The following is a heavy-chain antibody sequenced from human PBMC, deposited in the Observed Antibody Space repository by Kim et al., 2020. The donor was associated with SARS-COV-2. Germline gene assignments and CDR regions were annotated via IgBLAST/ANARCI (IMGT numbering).Heavy chain of an antibody. CDR1: GYTFTSYD. Sequence: ASVKVSCKASGYTFTSYDINWVRQATGQGLEWMGWMNPNSGNTGYAQKFQGRVTMTRNTSISTAYMELSSLRSEDTAVYYCARPDYGDWYFDPWGQGTLVTVSS. CDR3: ARPDYGDWYFDP. J-gene: IGHJ5*02. D-gene: IGHD4-17*01. CDR2: MNPNSGNT. V-gene: IGHV1-8*01.